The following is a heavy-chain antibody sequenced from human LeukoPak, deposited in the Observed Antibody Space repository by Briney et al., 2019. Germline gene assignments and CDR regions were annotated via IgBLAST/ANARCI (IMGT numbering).Heavy chain of an antibody. CDR1: GFTFSTYS. D-gene: IGHD6-13*01. J-gene: IGHJ6*02. Sequence: GGSLRLSCAASGFTFSTYSMNWVRQAPGKGLEWVSFISRSSSYMYYADSVKGRFTISRDNAKNSLYLQMNSLRAEDTAVYYCARDLGIAAVETSHYYGMDVWGQGTTVTVSS. CDR2: ISRSSSYM. V-gene: IGHV3-21*01. CDR3: ARDLGIAAVETSHYYGMDV.